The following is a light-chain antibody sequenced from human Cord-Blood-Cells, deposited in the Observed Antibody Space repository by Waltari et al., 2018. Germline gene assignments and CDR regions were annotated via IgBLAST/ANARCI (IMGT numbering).Light chain of an antibody. Sequence: QSALTQPASVSGSPGQSITISCTGTSSDVGSYNLVSWYQQHPGKAPKLMIYEVSKRPSGVSNRCSGSKSGKTASLTISGLQAEDEADYYCCSYAGSSTFVCGGGTKLTVL. CDR1: SSDVGSYNL. CDR2: EVS. V-gene: IGLV2-23*02. J-gene: IGLJ3*02. CDR3: CSYAGSSTFV.